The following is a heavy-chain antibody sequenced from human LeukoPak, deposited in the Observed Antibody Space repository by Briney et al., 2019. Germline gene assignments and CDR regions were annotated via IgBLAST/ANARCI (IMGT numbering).Heavy chain of an antibody. J-gene: IGHJ4*02. CDR1: GFTFSSYA. V-gene: IGHV3-23*01. CDR2: FSGSGGST. D-gene: IGHD1-20*01. CDR3: AKGGIIEWNLFDY. Sequence: GGSLRLSCAASGFTFSSYAMSWVRQAPGKGLEWVSAFSGSGGSTYYADSVKGRFTISRDNSKNTLYLQMNSLRAEDTAVYYCAKGGIIEWNLFDYWGQGTLVTVSS.